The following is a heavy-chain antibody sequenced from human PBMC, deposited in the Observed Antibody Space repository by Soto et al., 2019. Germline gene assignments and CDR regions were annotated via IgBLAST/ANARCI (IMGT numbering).Heavy chain of an antibody. D-gene: IGHD6-13*01. CDR1: GFTFSGYA. CDR2: ISGSGGST. J-gene: IGHJ4*02. Sequence: GGSLRLSCAASGFTFSGYAMSWVRQAPGKGLEWVSAISGSGGSTYYADSVKGRFTISRDNSKNTLYLQMNSLRAEDTAVYYCASQPYSSSWYRPPDFDYWGQGTLVTVSS. V-gene: IGHV3-23*01. CDR3: ASQPYSSSWYRPPDFDY.